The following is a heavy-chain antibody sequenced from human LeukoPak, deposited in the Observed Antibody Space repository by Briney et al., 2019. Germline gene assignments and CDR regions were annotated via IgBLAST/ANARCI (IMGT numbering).Heavy chain of an antibody. D-gene: IGHD3-3*01. V-gene: IGHV1-18*01. CDR3: ARDDAVRFLELLGRYYYMDV. CDR1: GYTFTSYG. J-gene: IGHJ6*03. CDR2: ISAYNGNT. Sequence: ASVKVSCKASGYTFTSYGISWVRQAPGQGLEWMGWISAYNGNTNYAQKLQGRVTMTTDTSTSTAYMELRSLRSDDTAVYYCARDDAVRFLELLGRYYYMDVWGKGTTVTVSS.